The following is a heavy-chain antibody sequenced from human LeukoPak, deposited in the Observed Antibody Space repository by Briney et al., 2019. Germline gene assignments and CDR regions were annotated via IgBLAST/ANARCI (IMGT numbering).Heavy chain of an antibody. CDR2: IYHSGST. CDR1: GYSISSGYY. V-gene: IGHV4-38-2*02. D-gene: IGHD3-10*01. J-gene: IGHJ4*02. CDR3: ARLRDGVSGSSRYYFDY. Sequence: SETLSLTCTVSGYSISSGYYWGWIRQPPGKGLEWIGSIYHSGSTYYNPSLKSRVTISVDTSKNQFSLKLSSVTAADTAVYYCARLRDGVSGSSRYYFDYWGQGTLVTVSS.